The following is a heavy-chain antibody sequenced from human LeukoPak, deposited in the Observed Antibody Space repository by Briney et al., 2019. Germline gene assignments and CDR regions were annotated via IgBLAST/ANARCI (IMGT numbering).Heavy chain of an antibody. CDR2: ISYDGSNK. CDR1: GFTFSSYG. Sequence: GGSLRLSCAASGFTFSSYGMHWVRQAPGKGLEWVAVISYDGSNKYYADSVKGRFTISRDNSKNTLYLQMNSLRAEDTAVYYCATTEAGSTSYFDYWGQGTLVTVSS. CDR3: ATTEAGSTSYFDY. J-gene: IGHJ4*02. D-gene: IGHD6-25*01. V-gene: IGHV3-30*03.